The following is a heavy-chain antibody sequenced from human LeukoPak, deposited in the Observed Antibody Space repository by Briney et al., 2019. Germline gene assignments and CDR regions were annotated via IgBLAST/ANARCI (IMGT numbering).Heavy chain of an antibody. V-gene: IGHV3-15*01. CDR3: TTDPVTIFGVVISPLYFDY. Sequence: PGGSLRLSCAASGFTFSNAWMSWVRQAPGKGLERIGRIKSKTDGGTTDYAAPVKGRFTISRDDSKNTLYLQMNSLKTEDTAVYYCTTDPVTIFGVVISPLYFDYWGQGTLVTVSS. J-gene: IGHJ4*02. CDR2: IKSKTDGGTT. D-gene: IGHD3-3*01. CDR1: GFTFSNAW.